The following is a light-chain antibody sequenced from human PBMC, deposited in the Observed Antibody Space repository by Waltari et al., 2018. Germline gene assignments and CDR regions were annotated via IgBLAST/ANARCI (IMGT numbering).Light chain of an antibody. CDR3: SSYTSSITWV. CDR1: SCDVGGSNW. J-gene: IGLJ3*02. Sequence: QSALTQPASASGSPGQSITISCTGTSCDVGGSNWVPWYQQNPGSAPKLISYDVTTRPSGVSNRFSGSKSGNTASLTISGLQAEDEADYYCSSYTSSITWVFGGGTKLTVL. V-gene: IGLV2-14*03. CDR2: DVT.